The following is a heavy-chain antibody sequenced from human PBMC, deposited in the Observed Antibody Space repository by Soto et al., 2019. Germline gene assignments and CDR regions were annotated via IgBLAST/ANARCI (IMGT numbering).Heavy chain of an antibody. D-gene: IGHD3-16*01. CDR1: GGSISGYY. CDR3: ARGGDYATF. J-gene: IGHJ4*02. Sequence: QVQLQESGPGLVKPSETLSLTCTVSGGSISGYYWSWIRQPPGKGLEWIGYVYYSGRTHYNPSLKSRVTVSVDTSKIQFSLKLTSVTAADTAVYYCARGGDYATFWGQGTLVTVSS. V-gene: IGHV4-59*01. CDR2: VYYSGRT.